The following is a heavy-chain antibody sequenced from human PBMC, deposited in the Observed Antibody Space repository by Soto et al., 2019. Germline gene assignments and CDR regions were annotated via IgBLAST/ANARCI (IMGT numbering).Heavy chain of an antibody. V-gene: IGHV4-38-2*01. Sequence: PSETLSLTCAVSGYSINSDFYWGWIRQPPGKGLEWVGSVYHSGTTYYNPSLKSRLAISVDTSNNHFSLKLSSVTAADTAVYYCARGYSTGVRYFTYWGHGTLVTVSS. CDR1: GYSINSDFY. D-gene: IGHD5-12*01. CDR2: VYHSGTT. J-gene: IGHJ4*01. CDR3: ARGYSTGVRYFTY.